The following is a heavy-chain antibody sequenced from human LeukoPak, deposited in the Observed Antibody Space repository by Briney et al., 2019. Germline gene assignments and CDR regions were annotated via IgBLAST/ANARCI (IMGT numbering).Heavy chain of an antibody. Sequence: PGGSLRLSCAASGFIFSTYGMYWVRQAPGKGLEWVAFIRHDGSIKNYADSVKGRSTISRDNPKNTLYLQMNSLRAEDTAVYYCAKDSLADIDYWGQGTLVTVSS. D-gene: IGHD3-16*01. CDR2: IRHDGSIK. V-gene: IGHV3-30*02. CDR1: GFIFSTYG. J-gene: IGHJ4*02. CDR3: AKDSLADIDY.